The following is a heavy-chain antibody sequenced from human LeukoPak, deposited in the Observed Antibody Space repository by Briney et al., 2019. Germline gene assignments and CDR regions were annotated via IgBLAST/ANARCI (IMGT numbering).Heavy chain of an antibody. CDR1: GGSISSGSYY. Sequence: PSQTLSLTCTVSGGSISSGSYYWSWIRQPAGKGLEWIGRIYTSGSTNYNPSHKSRVTISVDTYKNQFSLKLSSVTAADTAVYYCARDPRGYYDSSGFHDAFDIWGQGTMVTVSS. CDR3: ARDPRGYYDSSGFHDAFDI. J-gene: IGHJ3*02. D-gene: IGHD3-22*01. V-gene: IGHV4-61*02. CDR2: IYTSGST.